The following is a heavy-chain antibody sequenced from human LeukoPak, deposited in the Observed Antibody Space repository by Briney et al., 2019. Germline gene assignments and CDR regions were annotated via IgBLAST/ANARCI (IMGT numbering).Heavy chain of an antibody. CDR1: GFTFSSYS. J-gene: IGHJ4*02. D-gene: IGHD1-1*01. V-gene: IGHV3-48*04. CDR2: ISSSSSNI. CDR3: ARTYNWNDVVNY. Sequence: QPGGSLRLSCAASGFTFSSYSMNWVRQAPGKGLEWVSYISSSSSNIYYADSVKGRFTISRDNAKNSLYLQMNSLRAEDTAVCYCARTYNWNDVVNYWGQGTLVTVSS.